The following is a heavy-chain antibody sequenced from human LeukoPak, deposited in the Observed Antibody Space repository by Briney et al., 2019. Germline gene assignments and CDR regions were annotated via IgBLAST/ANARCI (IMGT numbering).Heavy chain of an antibody. Sequence: GGSLRLSWAASGFTFSSYAMTWVRQAPGKGLEWVSAISVGGSGTYYADSVKGRFTISRDNSKNRLYLEMNSLRVEDTAVYYCARAPWNTGWGQGTLVTVSS. J-gene: IGHJ4*02. V-gene: IGHV3-23*01. CDR1: GFTFSSYA. CDR3: ARAPWNTG. CDR2: ISVGGSGT. D-gene: IGHD2-8*02.